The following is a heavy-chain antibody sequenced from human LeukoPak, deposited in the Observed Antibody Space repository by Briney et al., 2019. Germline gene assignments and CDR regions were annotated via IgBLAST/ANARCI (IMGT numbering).Heavy chain of an antibody. J-gene: IGHJ4*02. CDR1: GFSFSAHY. Sequence: GGSLRLSCAVSGFSFSAHYMSWIRQAPGKGLEWISYISTTGETIYYADSVKGRFTISRDNAKNSLYLQMNSLRADDTAVYFCARISGSFYDYFDYWGQGALVSVSS. D-gene: IGHD3-22*01. CDR3: ARISGSFYDYFDY. V-gene: IGHV3-11*01. CDR2: ISTTGETI.